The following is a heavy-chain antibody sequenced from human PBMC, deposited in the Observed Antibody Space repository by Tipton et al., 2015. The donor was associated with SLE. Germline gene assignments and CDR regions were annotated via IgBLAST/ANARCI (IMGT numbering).Heavy chain of an antibody. D-gene: IGHD3-3*01. CDR2: IYTSGST. J-gene: IGHJ5*02. V-gene: IGHV4-61*02. Sequence: TLSLTCTVSGGSISRGSYYWSWIRQPAGKGLEWIGRIYTSGSTNYNPSLKSRVTISVDTSKNQFSLKLSSVTAADTAVYYCARDGFWSGREWFDPWGQGTLVTVSS. CDR1: GGSISRGSYY. CDR3: ARDGFWSGREWFDP.